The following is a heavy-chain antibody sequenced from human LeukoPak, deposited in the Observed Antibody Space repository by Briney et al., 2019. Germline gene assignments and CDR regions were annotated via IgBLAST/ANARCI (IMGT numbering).Heavy chain of an antibody. CDR1: GGSISSYY. CDR3: ARGSYYGGSGPFDY. V-gene: IGHV4-4*07. D-gene: IGHD3-10*01. J-gene: IGHJ4*02. CDR2: IYTSGST. Sequence: SETLSLTCTVSGGSISSYYWSWILQPAGKGLEWIGRIYTSGSTNYNPSLKSRVTMSVDTSKNQFSLKLSSVTAADTAVYYCARGSYYGGSGPFDYWGQGTLVTVSS.